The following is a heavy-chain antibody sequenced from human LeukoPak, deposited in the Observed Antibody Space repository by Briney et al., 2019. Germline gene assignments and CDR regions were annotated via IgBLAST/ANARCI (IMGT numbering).Heavy chain of an antibody. CDR2: IYSSGSA. Sequence: GGSLRLSCAASGFTVSRNYMSWVRQAPGKGLEWVSVIYSSGSANYADSVKGRFTISRDNSKNTLYLQMNSLRAEDTAVYYCARLEAATLTFDPWGQGTLVTVSS. V-gene: IGHV3-66*01. D-gene: IGHD2-15*01. CDR1: GFTVSRNY. J-gene: IGHJ5*02. CDR3: ARLEAATLTFDP.